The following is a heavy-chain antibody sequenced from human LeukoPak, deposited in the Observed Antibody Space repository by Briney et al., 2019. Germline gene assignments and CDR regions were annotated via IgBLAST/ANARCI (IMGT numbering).Heavy chain of an antibody. D-gene: IGHD4-17*01. CDR2: ISAYNGNT. CDR3: ARDLLVTTVTAFDY. J-gene: IGHJ4*02. Sequence: ASVKVSCKASGYTFTSYGISWVRQAPGQGLEWMGWISAYNGNTNYEKKHQGRVTLTTHTSTSTAYMQLRSLRSDDTAVYYCARDLLVTTVTAFDYWGQGTLVTVSS. V-gene: IGHV1-18*04. CDR1: GYTFTSYG.